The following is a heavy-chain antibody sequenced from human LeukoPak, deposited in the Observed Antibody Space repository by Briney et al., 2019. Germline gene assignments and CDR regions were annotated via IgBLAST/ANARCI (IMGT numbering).Heavy chain of an antibody. CDR3: ATTRYYYDSSGYSNFDY. Sequence: GGSPRLSCAASGFTFSSYAMNWVRQAPGKGLEWVSAISGSGGSTYYADSVKGRFTISRDNSKNTLYLKMNSLRAEDTAVYYCATTRYYYDSSGYSNFDYWGQGTLVTVSS. J-gene: IGHJ4*02. CDR2: ISGSGGST. D-gene: IGHD3-22*01. CDR1: GFTFSSYA. V-gene: IGHV3-23*01.